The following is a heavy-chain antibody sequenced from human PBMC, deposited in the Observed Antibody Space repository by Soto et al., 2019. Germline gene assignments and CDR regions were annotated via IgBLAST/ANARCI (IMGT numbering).Heavy chain of an antibody. CDR1: GDSFYRNTAS. V-gene: IGHV6-1*01. J-gene: IGHJ5*02. CDR2: TYSRSKWYN. D-gene: IGHD5-12*01. CDR3: AKGDNLGPKIGYAFDP. Sequence: SQTLSLTCASSGDSFYRNTASLNWVRQSPSRGLECLGRTYSRSKWYNDYAVSVKSRIIINPDTSKNQFYLQLNFVTPEDTAVYYCAKGDNLGPKIGYAFDPWGQGILVTVSS.